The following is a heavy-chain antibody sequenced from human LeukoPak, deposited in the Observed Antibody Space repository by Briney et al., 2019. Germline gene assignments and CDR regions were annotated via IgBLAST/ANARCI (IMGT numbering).Heavy chain of an antibody. J-gene: IGHJ5*02. CDR1: GGSFSGYY. D-gene: IGHD2-15*01. CDR2: INHSGST. V-gene: IGHV4-34*01. Sequence: PSETLSLTCVVYGGSFSGYYWSWIRQPPGKGLEWIGEINHSGSTNYNPSLKSRVTISVDTSKNQFSLKLSSVTAADTAVYYCARVLVVVVAATRLWFDPWGQGTLVTVSS. CDR3: ARVLVVVVAATRLWFDP.